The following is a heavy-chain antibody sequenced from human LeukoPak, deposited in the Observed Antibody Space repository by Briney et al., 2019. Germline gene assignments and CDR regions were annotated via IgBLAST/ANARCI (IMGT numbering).Heavy chain of an antibody. Sequence: TGGSLRLSCAASGLTFSSHWMHWVRQAPGKGLVWVSRITNDGSSTTYADSVKGRFTISRDNAKNMLYLQVNSLRAEDTAVYYCARDRYDSGGYTDYWGQGTLVTVSS. J-gene: IGHJ4*02. CDR3: ARDRYDSGGYTDY. D-gene: IGHD3-22*01. V-gene: IGHV3-74*01. CDR2: ITNDGSST. CDR1: GLTFSSHW.